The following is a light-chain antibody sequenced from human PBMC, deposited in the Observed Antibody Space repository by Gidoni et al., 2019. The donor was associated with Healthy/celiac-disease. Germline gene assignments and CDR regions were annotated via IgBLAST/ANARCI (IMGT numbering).Light chain of an antibody. V-gene: IGLV1-40*01. CDR1: SSNIGACYD. CDR3: QSYDSILSGVV. CDR2: GTS. Sequence: QSELTQPPPVAGAPGQRVTISCTGSSSNIGACYDVHWYQQLPGTAPKLLIYGTSNRPSGVPDRFSGSKSGPSASLAIAGLQAEDEADYYCQSYDSILSGVVFGGGTKLTVL. J-gene: IGLJ2*01.